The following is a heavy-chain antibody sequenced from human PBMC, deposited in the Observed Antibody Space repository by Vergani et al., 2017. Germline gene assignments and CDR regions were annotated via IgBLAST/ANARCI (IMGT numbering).Heavy chain of an antibody. CDR3: ASLPGHPGYSSGGPDYYYGMDV. D-gene: IGHD6-19*01. Sequence: QVQLQQWGAGLLKPSETLSLTCAVYGGSFSGYYWSWIRQPPGKGLEWIGEINHSGSTNYNPSLKSRVTISVDTSKNQFSLKLSSVTAADTAVYYCASLPGHPGYSSGGPDYYYGMDVWGQGTTVTVSS. CDR1: GGSFSGYY. V-gene: IGHV4-34*01. CDR2: INHSGST. J-gene: IGHJ6*02.